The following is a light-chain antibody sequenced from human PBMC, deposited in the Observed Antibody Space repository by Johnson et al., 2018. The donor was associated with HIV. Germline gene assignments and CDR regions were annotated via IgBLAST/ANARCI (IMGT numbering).Light chain of an antibody. CDR2: DSN. CDR3: GAWDSSLSAHFV. Sequence: QSVLTQPPSVSAVPGQKVTISCSGSSSNIENNYVSWYQQLPGTAPKLLIYDSNKRPSGIPDRFSGSKSGTSATLGITGLQTGDEAYYYCGAWDSSLSAHFVFGTGTKVTVL. CDR1: SSNIENNY. J-gene: IGLJ1*01. V-gene: IGLV1-51*01.